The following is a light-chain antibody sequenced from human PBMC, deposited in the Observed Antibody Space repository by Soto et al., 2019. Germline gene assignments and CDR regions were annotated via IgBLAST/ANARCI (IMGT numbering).Light chain of an antibody. V-gene: IGLV2-14*03. Sequence: QSALTQPASVSGSPGQSITISCAGTSRDVGGFDYVSWYQQHPGTAPKLIIYEVTNRPSGVSNRFSGSKSGNTASLTISGLQAEDEADYYCCSYMSARTLAWVFGGGTKLTVL. J-gene: IGLJ3*02. CDR2: EVT. CDR3: CSYMSARTLAWV. CDR1: SRDVGGFDY.